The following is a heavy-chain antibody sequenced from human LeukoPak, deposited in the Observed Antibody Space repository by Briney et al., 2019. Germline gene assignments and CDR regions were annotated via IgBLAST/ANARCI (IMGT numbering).Heavy chain of an antibody. D-gene: IGHD1-26*01. CDR1: GFTFSSSA. CDR3: AKDRSAARVGATPTYYFDY. Sequence: GGSLRLSCAASGFTFSSSALHWVRQAPGKGLEWVSAISGSGGSTYYADSVKGRFTISRDNSKNTLYLQMNSLRAEDTAVYYCAKDRSAARVGATPTYYFDYWGQGTLVTVSS. V-gene: IGHV3-23*01. J-gene: IGHJ4*02. CDR2: ISGSGGST.